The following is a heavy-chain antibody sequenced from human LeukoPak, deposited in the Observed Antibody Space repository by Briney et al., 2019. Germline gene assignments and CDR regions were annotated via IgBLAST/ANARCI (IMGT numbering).Heavy chain of an antibody. CDR3: AISSPGSYRALDY. V-gene: IGHV4-34*01. CDR1: GGSFSGYY. Sequence: PSETLSLTCAVYGGSFSGYYWSWIRQPPGKGLEWIGEINHSGSTNYNTSLKSRVTISVDTTRTQFSLKLSSVTAAGTAVYYCAISSPGSYRALDYWGQGTLVTVSS. D-gene: IGHD3-16*02. CDR2: INHSGST. J-gene: IGHJ4*02.